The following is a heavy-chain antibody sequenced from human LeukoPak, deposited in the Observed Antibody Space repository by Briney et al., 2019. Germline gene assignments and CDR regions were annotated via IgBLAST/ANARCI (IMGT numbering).Heavy chain of an antibody. Sequence: PGGSLRLSCAASGFTFSSYGMHWVRQAPGMGLVWFSRIKTYGSSTTYADSVKGRFTISRDNAKNTLYLQMNSLRAEDTAVYYCARAISGSYGYFDYWGQGTLVTVSS. CDR1: GFTFSSYG. J-gene: IGHJ4*02. V-gene: IGHV3-74*01. CDR3: ARAISGSYGYFDY. CDR2: IKTYGSST. D-gene: IGHD1-26*01.